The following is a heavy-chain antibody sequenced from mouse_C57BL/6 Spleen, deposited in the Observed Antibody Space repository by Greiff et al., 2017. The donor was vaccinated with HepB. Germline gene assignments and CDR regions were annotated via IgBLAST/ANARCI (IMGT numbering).Heavy chain of an antibody. CDR1: GFNIKNTY. CDR3: ARHDYDVYYAMDY. Sequence: EVKLQESVAELVRPGASVKLSCTASGFNIKNTYMHWVKQRPEQGLEWIGRIDPANGNTKYAPKFQGKATITADTSSNTAYLQLSSLTSEDTAIYYCARHDYDVYYAMDYWGQGTSVTVSS. D-gene: IGHD2-4*01. V-gene: IGHV14-3*01. J-gene: IGHJ4*01. CDR2: IDPANGNT.